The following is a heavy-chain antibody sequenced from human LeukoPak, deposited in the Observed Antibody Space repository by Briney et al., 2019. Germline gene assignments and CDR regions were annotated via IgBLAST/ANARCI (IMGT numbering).Heavy chain of an antibody. Sequence: GGSLRLSCAASGFSFGSYAMGWTRQAPGQGLEWVSAISGSGSHANYAESVKGRFTISRDNSKNTLYLQLHSLIAADTAVYYCGSGPVGTTVPWGQGTLVTVSS. V-gene: IGHV3-23*01. CDR2: ISGSGSHA. CDR3: GSGPVGTTVP. CDR1: GFSFGSYA. D-gene: IGHD1-1*01. J-gene: IGHJ5*02.